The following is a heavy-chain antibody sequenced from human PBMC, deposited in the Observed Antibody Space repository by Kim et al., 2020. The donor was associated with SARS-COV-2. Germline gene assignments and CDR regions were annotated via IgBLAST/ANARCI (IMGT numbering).Heavy chain of an antibody. CDR3: ARDRVGATVKETNWFDP. V-gene: IGHV1-3*01. Sequence: FQGRVTITRDTSASTAYMELSSLRSEDTAVYYCARDRVGATVKETNWFDPWGQGTLVTVSS. J-gene: IGHJ5*02. D-gene: IGHD1-26*01.